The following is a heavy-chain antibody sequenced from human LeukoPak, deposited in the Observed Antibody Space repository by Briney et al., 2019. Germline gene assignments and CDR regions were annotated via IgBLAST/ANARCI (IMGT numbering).Heavy chain of an antibody. CDR2: IYTSGST. D-gene: IGHD2-2*02. CDR1: GGSISSYY. J-gene: IGHJ6*02. Sequence: SSETLSLTCTVSGGSISSYYWSWIRQPAGKGLEWIGRIYTSGSTNYNPSLKSRVTMSVDTSKNQFSLKLSSVTAADTAVYYCARGGIYCSSTSCYISHYYYGMDVWGQGTTVTVSS. V-gene: IGHV4-4*07. CDR3: ARGGIYCSSTSCYISHYYYGMDV.